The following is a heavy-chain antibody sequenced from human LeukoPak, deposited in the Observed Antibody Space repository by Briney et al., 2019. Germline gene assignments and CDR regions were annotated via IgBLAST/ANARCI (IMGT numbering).Heavy chain of an antibody. CDR1: GGSISSGGYY. J-gene: IGHJ4*02. CDR3: ARAHGPLWGFHFDY. CDR2: IYCSGSS. Sequence: SETLSLTCTVSGGSISSGGYYWSRTRQHPGKGLEWIGYIYCSGSSYYNPSLKSRVTISVYTSKNQFSLKLSSVTAADTAVYYCARAHGPLWGFHFDYWGQGTLVIVSS. D-gene: IGHD3-16*01. V-gene: IGHV4-31*03.